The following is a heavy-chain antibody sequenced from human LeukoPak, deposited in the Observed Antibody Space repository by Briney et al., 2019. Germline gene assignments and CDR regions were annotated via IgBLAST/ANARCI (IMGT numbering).Heavy chain of an antibody. D-gene: IGHD5-18*01. V-gene: IGHV3-23*01. CDR1: GFTFSSYA. CDR2: ISGSGGST. J-gene: IGHJ1*01. CDR3: AKDDFKEDTGPEYFQH. Sequence: PGGSLRLSCAASGFTFSSYAMSCVRQAPGKGLEWVSAISGSGGSTYYADSVKGRFTISRDNSKNTLYLQMNSLRAEDTAVYYCAKDDFKEDTGPEYFQHWGQGTLVTVSS.